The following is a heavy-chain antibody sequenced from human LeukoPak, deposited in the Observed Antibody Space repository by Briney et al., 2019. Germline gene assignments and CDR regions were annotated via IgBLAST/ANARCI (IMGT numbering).Heavy chain of an antibody. J-gene: IGHJ5*02. D-gene: IGHD4-17*01. CDR2: ISAYNGNT. CDR3: ARGLTTVTEKDWFDP. CDR1: GYIYTNYG. Sequence: GASVKVSCKASGYIYTNYGISWVRQAPGQGLEWMGWISAYNGNTNYAQKLQGRVTMTTDTSTSTAYMELRSLRSDDTAVYYCARGLTTVTEKDWFDPWGQGTLVTVSS. V-gene: IGHV1-18*01.